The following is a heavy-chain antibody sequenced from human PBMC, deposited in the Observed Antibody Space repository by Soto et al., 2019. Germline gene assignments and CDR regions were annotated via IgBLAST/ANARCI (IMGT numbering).Heavy chain of an antibody. CDR1: VYSISSGYY. J-gene: IGHJ6*02. Sequence: PSQTLSLTCAVSVYSISSGYYRVWIRQPPGKGLEWIGSVYHSGSTYYNPSLRSRVTFSVDTSKNQFSLKLNSVTAADTAVYFCARDNAEIHYYYYYAIDVWAQGTTVTVS. CDR2: VYHSGST. D-gene: IGHD1-20*01. CDR3: ARDNAEIHYYYYYAIDV. V-gene: IGHV4-38-2*01.